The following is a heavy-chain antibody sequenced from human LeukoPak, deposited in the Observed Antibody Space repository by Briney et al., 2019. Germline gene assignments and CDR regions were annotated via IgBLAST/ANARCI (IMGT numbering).Heavy chain of an antibody. CDR3: AKVPPAPYSGYYYWLFAY. J-gene: IGHJ4*02. CDR1: SGSISTSNYY. Sequence: SETLSLTCTVSSGSISTSNYYWGWVRQPPGKALEWIGNIFYSGSTYYSPSLKSRVTISLDTSRNQFSLKLNSVTAADTAVYYCAKVPPAPYSGYYYWLFAYWGQGTLVTV. CDR2: IFYSGST. D-gene: IGHD3-22*01. V-gene: IGHV4-39*07.